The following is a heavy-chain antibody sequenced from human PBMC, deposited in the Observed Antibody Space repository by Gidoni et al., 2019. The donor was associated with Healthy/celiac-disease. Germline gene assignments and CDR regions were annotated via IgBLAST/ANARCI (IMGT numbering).Heavy chain of an antibody. CDR2: ISGSGGST. J-gene: IGHJ6*02. V-gene: IGHV3-23*01. D-gene: IGHD6-19*01. Sequence: EVQLLESGGGLVQPGGSLILSCAASGFPFSRVSMSWVPQAPGKGLEWVSAISGSGGSTYYADSVKGRFTISRDNSKNTLYLQMNSLRAEDTAVYYCARDSIAVAASNYYYYGMDVWGQGTTVTVSS. CDR1: GFPFSRVS. CDR3: ARDSIAVAASNYYYYGMDV.